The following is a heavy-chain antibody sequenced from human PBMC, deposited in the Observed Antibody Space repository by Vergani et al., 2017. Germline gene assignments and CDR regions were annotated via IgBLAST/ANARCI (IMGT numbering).Heavy chain of an antibody. CDR3: AREVPAAIGENYYYYGMDV. D-gene: IGHD2-2*01. CDR2: INPNSGGT. V-gene: IGHV1-2*02. CDR1: GYTFTGYY. J-gene: IGHJ6*02. Sequence: QVQLVQSGAEVKKPGASVKVSCKASGYTFTGYYMHWVRQAPGQGLEWMGWINPNSGGTNYAQKFQGRVTMTRDTSISTAYMELSRLRSDDTAVYYCAREVPAAIGENYYYYGMDVWGQGTTVTVSS.